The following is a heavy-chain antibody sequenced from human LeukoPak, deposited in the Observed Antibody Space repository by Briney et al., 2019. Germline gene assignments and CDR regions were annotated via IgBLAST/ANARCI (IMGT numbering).Heavy chain of an antibody. J-gene: IGHJ4*02. CDR2: ISSSSYI. CDR3: ARDTMEQWLVEGLDY. Sequence: KPGGSLRLSCAASGFTFSSYSMNWVRQAPGKGLEWVSSISSSSYIYYADSVKGRFTISRDNAKNSLYLQMNSLRAEDTAVYYCARDTMEQWLVEGLDYWGQGTLVTVSS. D-gene: IGHD6-19*01. CDR1: GFTFSSYS. V-gene: IGHV3-21*01.